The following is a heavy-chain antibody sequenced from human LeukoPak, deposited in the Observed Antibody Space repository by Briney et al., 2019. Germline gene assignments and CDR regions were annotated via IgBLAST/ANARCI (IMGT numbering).Heavy chain of an antibody. Sequence: SETLSLTCTVSGDSIDDSYWSWIRQSPGKGLEWIGYISYSGSTNYNPSLKSRVTISFDTSKNQFSLKLSSVTAADTAVYYCAREASGTTPFDYWGQGTLVTVSS. CDR3: AREASGTTPFDY. D-gene: IGHD1-14*01. J-gene: IGHJ4*02. V-gene: IGHV4-59*08. CDR2: ISYSGST. CDR1: GDSIDDSY.